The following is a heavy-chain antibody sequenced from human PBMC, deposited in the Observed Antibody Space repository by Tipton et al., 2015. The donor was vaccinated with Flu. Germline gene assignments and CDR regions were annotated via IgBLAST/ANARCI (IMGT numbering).Heavy chain of an antibody. Sequence: LRLSCTVSGGSISSYYWGWIRQPPGKGLEWIGSIYYSGSTYYNPSLKSRVTISVDTSKNQFSLKLSSVTAADAAVYYCARTPLGDYVWGSYRSSFDYWGQGTLVTVSS. CDR1: GGSISSYY. J-gene: IGHJ4*02. CDR3: ARTPLGDYVWGSYRSSFDY. CDR2: IYYSGST. D-gene: IGHD3-16*02. V-gene: IGHV4-39*01.